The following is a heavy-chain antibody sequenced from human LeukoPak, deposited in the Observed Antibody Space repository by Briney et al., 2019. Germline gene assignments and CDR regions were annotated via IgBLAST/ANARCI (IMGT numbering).Heavy chain of an antibody. V-gene: IGHV3-23*01. Sequence: GGSLRLSCAATGFTFRDYAMSWVRQAPGKGLEWVSGISKDGGTFYTDSVKGRFTISRDNSKNTLYLHMSSLGAADTAIYYCAKEIGAIGRPAVDYWGQGTLVTVSS. J-gene: IGHJ4*02. D-gene: IGHD6-6*01. CDR3: AKEIGAIGRPAVDY. CDR2: ISKDGGT. CDR1: GFTFRDYA.